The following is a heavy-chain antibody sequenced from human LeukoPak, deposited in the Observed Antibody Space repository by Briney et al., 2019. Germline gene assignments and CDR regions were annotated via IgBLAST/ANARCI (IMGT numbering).Heavy chain of an antibody. Sequence: GGSLRLSCAASGFTFSSYAMSWVRQAPGKGLEWVSAISGSGGSTYYADSVKGRFTISRDNFKNTLYLQMNSLRAEDTAVYYCAKDGGVWFGESNDYWGQGTLVTVSS. V-gene: IGHV3-23*01. CDR1: GFTFSSYA. CDR2: ISGSGGST. CDR3: AKDGGVWFGESNDY. D-gene: IGHD3-10*01. J-gene: IGHJ4*02.